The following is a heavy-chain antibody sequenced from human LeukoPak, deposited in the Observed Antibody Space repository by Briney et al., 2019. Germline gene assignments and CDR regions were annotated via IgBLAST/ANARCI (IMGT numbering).Heavy chain of an antibody. D-gene: IGHD6-19*01. CDR1: GFTFSSYA. Sequence: PGGSLRLSCAASGFTFSSYAMHWVRQAPGKGLEYVSAISSNGGSTCYANSVKGRFTISRDNSKNTLYLQMGSLRAEDMAVYYCARADARGYSSSYDALDIWGQGTMVTVSS. J-gene: IGHJ3*02. V-gene: IGHV3-64*01. CDR3: ARADARGYSSSYDALDI. CDR2: ISSNGGST.